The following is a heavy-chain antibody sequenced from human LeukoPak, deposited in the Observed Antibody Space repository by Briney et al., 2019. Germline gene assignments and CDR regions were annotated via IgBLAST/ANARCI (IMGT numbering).Heavy chain of an antibody. CDR1: GFTFSYYW. Sequence: GGSLRLSCEASGFTFSYYWMNWVRQAPGKGLEWVSNIKQDGREIYYADSVKGRFSISRDNAQTSLYLQMNSLRAEDTAVYYCARDVVFDYWGQGTLVSVSS. CDR2: IKQDGREI. D-gene: IGHD2-21*01. CDR3: ARDVVFDY. J-gene: IGHJ4*02. V-gene: IGHV3-7*01.